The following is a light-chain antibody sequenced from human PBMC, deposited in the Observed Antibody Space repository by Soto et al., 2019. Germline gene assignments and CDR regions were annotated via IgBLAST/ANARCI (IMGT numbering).Light chain of an antibody. CDR2: DAS. V-gene: IGKV1-5*01. Sequence: DILMTQSPSTVSASAGDSLTITCRASHTIRDCLAWYQQKPGKAPHLLIYDASNLESGVPSRFSGSGSGTEFTLTISSLRPDDFATYNCQQYESYSLTFGGGTRIDIK. J-gene: IGKJ4*01. CDR1: HTIRDC. CDR3: QQYESYSLT.